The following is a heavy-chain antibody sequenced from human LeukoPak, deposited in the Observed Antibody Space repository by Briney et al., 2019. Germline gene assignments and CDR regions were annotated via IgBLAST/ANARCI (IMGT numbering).Heavy chain of an antibody. V-gene: IGHV3-33*01. Sequence: GGSLRLSCAASGFTFSNSGMHWVRQAPGKGLEWVALIWFDGIIEYYADSVKGRFTISRDNSKNTLYLQMNSLRVEDTAVYYCARDSRRVGTTPGGYWGQGTLVTVSS. CDR2: IWFDGIIE. J-gene: IGHJ4*02. CDR3: ARDSRRVGTTPGGY. CDR1: GFTFSNSG. D-gene: IGHD1-14*01.